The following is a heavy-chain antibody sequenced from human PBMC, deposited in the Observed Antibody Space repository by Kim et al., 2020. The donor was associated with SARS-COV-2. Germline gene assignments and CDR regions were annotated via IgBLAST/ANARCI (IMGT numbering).Heavy chain of an antibody. D-gene: IGHD6-6*01. CDR3: ARSIGSSSVWFDP. Sequence: YNPSPKSRVTISVDTSKNQFSLKLSSVTAADTAVYYCARSIGSSSVWFDPWGQGTLVTVSS. J-gene: IGHJ5*02. V-gene: IGHV4-59*01.